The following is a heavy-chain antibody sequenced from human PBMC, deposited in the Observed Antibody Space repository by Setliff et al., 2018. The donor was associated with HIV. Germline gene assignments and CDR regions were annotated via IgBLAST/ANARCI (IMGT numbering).Heavy chain of an antibody. V-gene: IGHV4-59*08. CDR3: ASAGEDDVSGGYRTRGPAALDL. D-gene: IGHD3-22*01. CDR1: GDSMSRHL. CDR2: IYSNGNT. Sequence: SETLSLTCTVSGDSMSRHLWSWIRQPQVKGLEFIGNIYSNGNTKDNPSLKSRVIMSVDMSSHQVSLRLSSVTAADTAVYYCASAGEDDVSGGYRTRGPAALDLWGQGTLVTVSS. J-gene: IGHJ3*01.